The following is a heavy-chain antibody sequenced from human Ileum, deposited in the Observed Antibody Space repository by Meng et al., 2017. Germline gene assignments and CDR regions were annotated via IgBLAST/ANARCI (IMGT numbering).Heavy chain of an antibody. V-gene: IGHV4-39*06. CDR1: GGSISSSSYY. CDR3: ASSAYGDYVIDY. J-gene: IGHJ4*01. D-gene: IGHD4-17*01. CDR2: IYYSGST. Sequence: SETLSLTCTVSGGSISSSSYYWGWIRQPPGKGLEWIGSIYYSGSTYYNPSLKSRVTISVDTSKNQFPLKLGSVTAADTAVYYCASSAYGDYVIDYWGQGKLVNVSS.